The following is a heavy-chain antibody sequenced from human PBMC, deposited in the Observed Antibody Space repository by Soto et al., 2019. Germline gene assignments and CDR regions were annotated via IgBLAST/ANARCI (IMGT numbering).Heavy chain of an antibody. Sequence: ASVKVSCKASGYTFTSYDINWARQATGQGLEWMGWMNPNSGNTGYAQKFQGRVTMTRNTSISTAYMELSSLRSEDTAVYYCARGRGNYGHTYYYYYYMDVWGKGTTVTVSS. CDR3: ARGRGNYGHTYYYYYYMDV. D-gene: IGHD1-7*01. CDR1: GYTFTSYD. CDR2: MNPNSGNT. J-gene: IGHJ6*03. V-gene: IGHV1-8*01.